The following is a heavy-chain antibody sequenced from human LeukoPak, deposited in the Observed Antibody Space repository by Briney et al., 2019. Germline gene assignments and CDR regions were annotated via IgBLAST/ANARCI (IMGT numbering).Heavy chain of an antibody. Sequence: PGGSLRLSCAASGFTFSSDGMSWGRQAPGKGLEWVSAISGSGGSTYYADSVKGRFTISRDNAKNTLYLQMNGLRAEDTAVYYCARGVDGMSPVRYYYYYYMDVWGKGTTVTVSS. J-gene: IGHJ6*03. V-gene: IGHV3-23*01. D-gene: IGHD1-14*01. CDR2: ISGSGGST. CDR3: ARGVDGMSPVRYYYYYYMDV. CDR1: GFTFSSDG.